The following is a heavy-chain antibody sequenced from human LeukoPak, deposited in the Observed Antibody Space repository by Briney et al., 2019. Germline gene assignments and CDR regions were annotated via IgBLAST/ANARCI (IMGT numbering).Heavy chain of an antibody. J-gene: IGHJ6*02. CDR2: ISYDGSNK. Sequence: PGGSLRLSCAASGFTFSSYAMHWVRQAPGKGLEWVAVISYDGSNKYYADSVKGRFTISRDNSKNTLYLQMNSLRAEDTAVYYCARDQVRGYSRQPFYYYYGMDVWGQGTTVTVSS. CDR1: GFTFSSYA. CDR3: ARDQVRGYSRQPFYYYYGMDV. V-gene: IGHV3-30-3*01. D-gene: IGHD5-18*01.